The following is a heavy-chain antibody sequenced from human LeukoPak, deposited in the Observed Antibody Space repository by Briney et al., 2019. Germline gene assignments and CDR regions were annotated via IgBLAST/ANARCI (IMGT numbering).Heavy chain of an antibody. V-gene: IGHV3-21*01. J-gene: IGHJ4*02. D-gene: IGHD6-19*01. CDR1: GFTFSSYS. CDR3: ARTGYSSGWYPFGAFDY. CDR2: ISSSSSYI. Sequence: GGSLRLSCAASGFTFSSYSMNWVRQAPGKGLEWVSSISSSSSYIYYADSVKGRFTISRDNAKNSLYLQMNSLRAEDTAAYYCARTGYSSGWYPFGAFDYWGQGTLVTVSS.